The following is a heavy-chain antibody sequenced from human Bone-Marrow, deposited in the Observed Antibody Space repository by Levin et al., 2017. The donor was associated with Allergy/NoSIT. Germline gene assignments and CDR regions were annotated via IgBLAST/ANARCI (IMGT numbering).Heavy chain of an antibody. V-gene: IGHV4-39*01. J-gene: IGHJ2*01. Sequence: KPSETLSLTCSVSGGSISTGSYYWGWIRRPPGKGLEWIGSVFFSGHTFYNPSLKSRLTISIDTSKNLFSLRLNSVTAPDTAVYYCARQGVCDGGGCYTWYFDLWGRGTLVTVSS. CDR3: ARQGVCDGGGCYTWYFDL. D-gene: IGHD2-15*01. CDR2: VFFSGHT. CDR1: GGSISTGSYY.